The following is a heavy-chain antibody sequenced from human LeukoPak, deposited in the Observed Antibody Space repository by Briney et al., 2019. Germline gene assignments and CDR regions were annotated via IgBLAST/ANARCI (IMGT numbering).Heavy chain of an antibody. V-gene: IGHV1-18*01. J-gene: IGHJ4*02. CDR3: ARFQASEFRGFDH. Sequence: ASVKVSCKASGGTSITHIINWVRQAPGQGLEWMGWINPYNGNRYYAKKFQGRFNMTTDTSTSTVYLELRTLTSDDTAIYYCARFQASEFRGFDHWGQGTLITVSS. CDR2: INPYNGNR. D-gene: IGHD3-10*01. CDR1: GGTSITHI.